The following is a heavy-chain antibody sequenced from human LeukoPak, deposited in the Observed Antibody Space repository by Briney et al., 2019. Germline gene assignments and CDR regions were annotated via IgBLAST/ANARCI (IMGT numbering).Heavy chain of an antibody. CDR2: IYYSGST. Sequence: SETLSLTCTVSGGSISSYYWGWIRQPPGKGLEWIGSIYYSGSTYYNPSLKSRVTISVDTSKNQFSLKLSSVTAADTAVYYCARGDTDWPQGHWFDPWGQGTLVTVSS. CDR3: ARGDTDWPQGHWFDP. D-gene: IGHD3/OR15-3a*01. CDR1: GGSISSYY. J-gene: IGHJ5*02. V-gene: IGHV4-39*07.